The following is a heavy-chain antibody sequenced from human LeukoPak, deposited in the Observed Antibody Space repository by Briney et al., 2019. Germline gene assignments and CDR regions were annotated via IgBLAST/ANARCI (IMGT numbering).Heavy chain of an antibody. Sequence: GASVKVSCKASGYTFTSYGISWVRQAPGQGLEWMGWISAYNGNTNYAQKLQGRVTMTTDTSTSTAYMELRSLRSDDTAVYYCARLHYDSSGYYAGYYYYYMDVWGKGTTVTVSS. CDR3: ARLHYDSSGYYAGYYYYYMDV. J-gene: IGHJ6*03. V-gene: IGHV1-18*01. CDR1: GYTFTSYG. CDR2: ISAYNGNT. D-gene: IGHD3-22*01.